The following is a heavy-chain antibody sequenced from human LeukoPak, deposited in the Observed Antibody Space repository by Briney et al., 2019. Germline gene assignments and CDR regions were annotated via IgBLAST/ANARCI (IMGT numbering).Heavy chain of an antibody. J-gene: IGHJ4*02. CDR1: GYTFTSYG. Sequence: GGSVKVSCKASGYTFTSYGISWVRQAPGQGLEWMGWISAYNGNTNYAQKLQGRVTITTDTSTSTAYMELRSLRSDDTAVYYCARSSGIAVAGTVDYWGQGTLVTVSS. V-gene: IGHV1-18*01. CDR3: ARSSGIAVAGTVDY. D-gene: IGHD6-19*01. CDR2: ISAYNGNT.